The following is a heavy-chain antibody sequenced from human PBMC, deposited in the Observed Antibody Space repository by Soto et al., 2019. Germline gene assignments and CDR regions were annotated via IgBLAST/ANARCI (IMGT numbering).Heavy chain of an antibody. CDR3: ARGRNRGWSGYQKYFYYYGMDV. V-gene: IGHV4-34*01. J-gene: IGHJ6*02. CDR2: INHSGST. CDR1: GGSFSGYY. Sequence: SETLSLTCAVYGGSFSGYYWSWIRQPPGKGLEWIGEINHSGSTNYNPSLKSRVTISVDTSKNQFSLKLSSVTAADTGVYYCARGRNRGWSGYQKYFYYYGMDVWGPGTTVTVSS. D-gene: IGHD3-3*01.